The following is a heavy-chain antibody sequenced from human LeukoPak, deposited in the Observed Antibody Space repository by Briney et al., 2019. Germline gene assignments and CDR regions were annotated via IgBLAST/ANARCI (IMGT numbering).Heavy chain of an antibody. CDR3: ARDSSSPHFDY. CDR1: GFTFSSYA. CDR2: ISGSGGST. V-gene: IGHV3-23*01. Sequence: GGSLRLSCAASGFTFSSYAMHWVRQAPGKGLEWVSVISGSGGSTYYADSVKGRFTISRDNSKNTLYLQMNSLRVEDTAVYYCARDSSSPHFDYWGQGTLVTVSS. J-gene: IGHJ4*02. D-gene: IGHD2-2*01.